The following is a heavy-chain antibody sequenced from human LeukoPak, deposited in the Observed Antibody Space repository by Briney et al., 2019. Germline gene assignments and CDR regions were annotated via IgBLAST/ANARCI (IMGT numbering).Heavy chain of an antibody. D-gene: IGHD3-10*01. J-gene: IGHJ5*02. CDR3: ARGLGRMVRGLIAYNWFDP. CDR1: SGSFSGYY. CDR2: INHSGST. Sequence: PSETLSLTCAVYSGSFSGYYWSWIRQPPGKGLEWIGEINHSGSTNYNPSLKSRVTISVDTSKNQFSLKLSSVTAADTAVYYCARGLGRMVRGLIAYNWFDPWGQGTLVTVSS. V-gene: IGHV4-34*01.